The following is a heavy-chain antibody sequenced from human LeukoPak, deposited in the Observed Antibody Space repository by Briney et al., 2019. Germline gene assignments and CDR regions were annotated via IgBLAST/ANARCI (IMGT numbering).Heavy chain of an antibody. D-gene: IGHD4-17*01. CDR3: ARSPGSYGDYFDY. V-gene: IGHV3-48*01. Sequence: GGSLRLSCEASGLTFSSYTMNWVRQAPGKGLEWVSYISGGSTTIDYADSVKGRFTISRDNSKNTLYLQMNSLRAEDTAVYYCARSPGSYGDYFDYWGQGTLVTVSS. CDR1: GLTFSSYT. J-gene: IGHJ4*02. CDR2: ISGGSTTI.